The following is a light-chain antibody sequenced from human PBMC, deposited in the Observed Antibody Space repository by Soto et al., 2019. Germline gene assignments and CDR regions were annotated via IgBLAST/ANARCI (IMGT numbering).Light chain of an antibody. CDR2: KAS. CDR1: QSISSW. CDR3: QHYNTYPWT. Sequence: DIQMTQSPSSLSASVGDRFTITCRASQSISSWLAWYQQKPGKAPNLLIHKASHLESGVPSRFSGSGSGTEFTLTISSLQPGDFATYYCQHYNTYPWTFGQGTKVE. V-gene: IGKV1-5*03. J-gene: IGKJ1*01.